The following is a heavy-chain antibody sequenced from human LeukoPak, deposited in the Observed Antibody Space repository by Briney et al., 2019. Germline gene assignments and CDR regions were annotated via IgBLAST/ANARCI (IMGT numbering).Heavy chain of an antibody. Sequence: PSETLSPTCAVYGGSFSGYYWSWIRQPPGKGLEWIGEINHSGSTNYNPSLKSRVTISVDTSKKQFSLKLSSVTAADTAFYYCARYIVSYPHDAFDIWGQGTMVTVSS. J-gene: IGHJ3*02. CDR2: INHSGST. V-gene: IGHV4-34*01. D-gene: IGHD1-26*01. CDR1: GGSFSGYY. CDR3: ARYIVSYPHDAFDI.